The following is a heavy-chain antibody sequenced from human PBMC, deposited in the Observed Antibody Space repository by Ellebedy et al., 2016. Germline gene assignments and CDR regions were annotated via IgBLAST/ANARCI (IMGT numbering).Heavy chain of an antibody. V-gene: IGHV3-23*01. CDR1: GLPFRNFF. J-gene: IGHJ4*02. CDR3: RQGHYADY. Sequence: GESLKISXATSGLPFRNFFMSWVRQTPGKGLEWVSTISGDGRTTYFADSVKGRFSISRDNLKSILFLQMNNLRADDTAVYYCRQGHYADYWGQGTLVTVSS. CDR2: ISGDGRTT.